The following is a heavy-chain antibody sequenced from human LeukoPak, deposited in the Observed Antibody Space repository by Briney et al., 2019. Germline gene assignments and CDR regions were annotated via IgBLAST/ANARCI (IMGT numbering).Heavy chain of an antibody. V-gene: IGHV4-59*12. D-gene: IGHD2/OR15-2a*01. CDR2: IYYSGST. CDR3: ARFITRGSLLYYYYGMDV. J-gene: IGHJ6*02. Sequence: PSETLSLTCTVSGGSISSYYWSWIRQPPGKGLEWIGYIYYSGSTNYNPSLKSRVTISVDTSKNQFSLKLSSVAAADTAVYYCARFITRGSLLYYYYGMDVWGQGTTVTVSS. CDR1: GGSISSYY.